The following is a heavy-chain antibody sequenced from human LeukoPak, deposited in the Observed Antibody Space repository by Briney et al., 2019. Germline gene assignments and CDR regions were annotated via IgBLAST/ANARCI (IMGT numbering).Heavy chain of an antibody. J-gene: IGHJ4*02. CDR1: GYTFTSYG. CDR3: ARGGHRGTHYSVDY. CDR2: ISTDNGNT. V-gene: IGHV1-18*01. D-gene: IGHD1-26*01. Sequence: ASVKVSCKASGYTFTSYGMSWVRQAPGQGLEWMGWISTDNGNTNYAQKLQGRVTMTTDTSTSTAYMELRSLRSDDTAVYYCARGGHRGTHYSVDYWGQGTLVTVSS.